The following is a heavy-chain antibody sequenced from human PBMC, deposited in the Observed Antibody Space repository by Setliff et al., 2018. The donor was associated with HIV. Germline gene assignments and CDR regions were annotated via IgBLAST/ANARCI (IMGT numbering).Heavy chain of an antibody. J-gene: IGHJ4*02. V-gene: IGHV3-7*03. CDR3: ARELHWNDGDDQ. CDR2: INQDGREK. D-gene: IGHD1-1*01. Sequence: PGGSLRLSCEASGFTFSKYWMSWVRQAPGKGLEWVANINQDGREKYYVDSLKGRLTISRDNAKNSLYLQMNSLRVEDTAVYYCARELHWNDGDDQWGQGTLVTVS. CDR1: GFTFSKYW.